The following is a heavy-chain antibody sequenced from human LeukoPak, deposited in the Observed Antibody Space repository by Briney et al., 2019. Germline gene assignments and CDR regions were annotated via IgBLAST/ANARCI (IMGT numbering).Heavy chain of an antibody. CDR3: ARARRSSSWYYFDY. CDR2: MNPNSGNT. Sequence: ASVKVSCKASGYTFTSYDINWVRQATGQGLGWMGWMNPNSGNTGYAQKFQGRVTMTRNTSISTAYMELSSLRSEDTAVYYCARARRSSSWYYFDYWGRGTLVTVSS. CDR1: GYTFTSYD. D-gene: IGHD6-13*01. J-gene: IGHJ4*02. V-gene: IGHV1-8*01.